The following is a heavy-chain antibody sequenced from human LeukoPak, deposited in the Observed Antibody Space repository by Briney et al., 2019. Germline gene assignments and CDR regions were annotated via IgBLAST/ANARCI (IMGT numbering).Heavy chain of an antibody. CDR3: ARDGYQLLGGWFDP. Sequence: SVKDSCKASGGTFISYSISCVRQAPGQGLEWMGGIIPIFGTANYAQKFQGRVTITADKSTSTAYMELSSLRSEDTAVYYCARDGYQLLGGWFDPWGQGTLVTVSS. CDR1: GGTFISYS. D-gene: IGHD2-2*01. J-gene: IGHJ5*02. CDR2: IIPIFGTA. V-gene: IGHV1-69*06.